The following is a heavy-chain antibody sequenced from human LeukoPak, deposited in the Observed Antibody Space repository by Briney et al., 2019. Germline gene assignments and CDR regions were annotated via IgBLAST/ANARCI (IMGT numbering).Heavy chain of an antibody. CDR1: GGSFSGYY. CDR3: ARSRGYRKYYFDY. Sequence: PSETLSLTCAVYGGSFSGYYGSWIRQPPGKGLEWIGEINHSGSTNYNPSLKSRVTISVDTSKNQFSLKLSSVTAADTAVYYCARSRGYRKYYFDYWGQGTLVTVSS. D-gene: IGHD5-18*01. CDR2: INHSGST. V-gene: IGHV4-34*01. J-gene: IGHJ4*02.